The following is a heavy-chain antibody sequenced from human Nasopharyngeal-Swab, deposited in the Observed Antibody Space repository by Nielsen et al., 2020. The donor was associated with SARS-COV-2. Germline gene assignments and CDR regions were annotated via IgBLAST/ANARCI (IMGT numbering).Heavy chain of an antibody. Sequence: SGPTLVKPTQTLTLTCTFSGFSLSTSGMCVSWIRQPPGTALEWLARIDWDDDKYYSTSLKTRLTISKDTSKNQVVLTMTNMDPVDTATYYCARTETAYYYYGMDVWGQGTTVTVSS. J-gene: IGHJ6*02. CDR2: IDWDDDK. D-gene: IGHD5-18*01. V-gene: IGHV2-70*11. CDR3: ARTETAYYYYGMDV. CDR1: GFSLSTSGMC.